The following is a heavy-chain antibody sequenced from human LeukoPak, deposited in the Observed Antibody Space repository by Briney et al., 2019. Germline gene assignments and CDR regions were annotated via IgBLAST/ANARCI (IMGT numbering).Heavy chain of an antibody. CDR2: IYYSGST. V-gene: IGHV4-59*01. CDR3: ARESLGSPHSSGTGIDY. J-gene: IGHJ4*02. D-gene: IGHD6-19*01. Sequence: PSETLSLTCTVSGGSISSYYWSWIRQPPGKGLEWIGYIYYSGSTNYNPSLKSRVTISVDTSKNQFSLKLSSVTAADTAVYYCARESLGSPHSSGTGIDYWGQGTLVTVSS. CDR1: GGSISSYY.